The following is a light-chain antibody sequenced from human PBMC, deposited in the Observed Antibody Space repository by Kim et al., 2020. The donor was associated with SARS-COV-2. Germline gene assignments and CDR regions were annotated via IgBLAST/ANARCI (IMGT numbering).Light chain of an antibody. CDR1: RAISNY. Sequence: ASVGDGVANTCRASRAISNYLAWYQQKPGRAPKVLIYAASTLQSGVPSRFSGTRSGTDFTLTISSLQPEDVGTYYCQKYDSAPWTFGQGTKVDIK. CDR2: AAS. V-gene: IGKV1-27*01. J-gene: IGKJ1*01. CDR3: QKYDSAPWT.